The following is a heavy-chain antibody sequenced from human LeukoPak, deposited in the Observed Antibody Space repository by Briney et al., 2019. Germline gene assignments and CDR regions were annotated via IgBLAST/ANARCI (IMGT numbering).Heavy chain of an antibody. CDR2: IYYSGST. D-gene: IGHD3-10*01. J-gene: IGHJ4*02. CDR1: GGSISSGDFY. Sequence: SETLSLTCTVSGGSISSGDFYWSWIRQPPGKGLEWIGYIYYSGSTYYNPSLKSRVTISVDTSKNQFSLKLSSVTAADTAVYYCARAMVRNYPDYWGQGTLVTVSS. CDR3: ARAMVRNYPDY. V-gene: IGHV4-30-4*01.